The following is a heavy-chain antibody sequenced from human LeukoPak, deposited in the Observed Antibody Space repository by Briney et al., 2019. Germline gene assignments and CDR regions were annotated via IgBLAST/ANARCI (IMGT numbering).Heavy chain of an antibody. Sequence: SETLSLTCTVSGGSISSGSYYWSWIRQPAGKGLEWIGRTYTSGSTNYNPSLKSRVTISVDTSKNQFSLKLSSVTAADTAVYYCVREPVPATGGVDAFDIWGQGTMVTVSS. CDR2: TYTSGST. CDR1: GGSISSGSYY. D-gene: IGHD2-2*01. J-gene: IGHJ3*02. CDR3: VREPVPATGGVDAFDI. V-gene: IGHV4-61*02.